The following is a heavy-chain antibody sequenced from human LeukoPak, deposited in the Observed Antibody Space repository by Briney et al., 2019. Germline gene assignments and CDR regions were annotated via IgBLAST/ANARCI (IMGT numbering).Heavy chain of an antibody. CDR3: ARGEYYFDY. CDR2: ISSSGSTI. Sequence: GGSLRLSCAASGFTFNSYEMNWVRQAPGKGLEWVSYISSSGSTIYYADSVKGRFTISRDNAKNSLYLQMNSLRAEDTAVYYCARGEYYFDYWGQGTLVTVSS. J-gene: IGHJ4*02. D-gene: IGHD3-10*01. CDR1: GFTFNSYE. V-gene: IGHV3-48*03.